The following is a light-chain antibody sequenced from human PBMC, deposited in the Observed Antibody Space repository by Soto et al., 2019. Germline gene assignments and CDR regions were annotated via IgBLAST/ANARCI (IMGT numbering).Light chain of an antibody. CDR3: QQRSNWPLT. J-gene: IGKJ4*01. Sequence: EIVLTQSPATPSLSPGERATLSCRASQSVSSYLAWYQQKPGQAPRLLIYDSSNRASGLPARSSGSGSGTDFTLTISSLEPEDFAVYYCQQRSNWPLTFGGGTKVEI. CDR1: QSVSSY. V-gene: IGKV3-11*01. CDR2: DSS.